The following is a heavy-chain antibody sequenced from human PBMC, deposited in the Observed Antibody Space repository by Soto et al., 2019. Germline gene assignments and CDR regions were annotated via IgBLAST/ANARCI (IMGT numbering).Heavy chain of an antibody. CDR1: GGSISSGGYS. D-gene: IGHD2-2*02. CDR2: IYHSGST. V-gene: IGHV4-30-2*01. CDR3: ARAHSVYLYVWFDP. Sequence: TSETLSLTCAVSGGSISSGGYSWSWIRQPPGKGLEWIGYIYHSGSTYYNPSLKSRVTISVDRSKNQFSLKLSSVTAADTAVYYCARAHSVYLYVWFDPWGQGTLVTVSS. J-gene: IGHJ5*02.